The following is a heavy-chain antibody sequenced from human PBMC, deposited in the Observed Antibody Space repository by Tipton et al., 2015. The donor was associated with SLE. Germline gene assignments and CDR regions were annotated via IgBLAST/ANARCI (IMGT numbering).Heavy chain of an antibody. Sequence: TLSLTCTVSGGPISSYYWTWIRQPPGKGLEWIGHIYYSGTTNYNPSLKSRVTISVDTSKNQLSLTMTSVTAADTAVYYCVRGTHCTNGVCFYYYDMDVWGKGTTVTVSP. CDR2: IYYSGTT. CDR1: GGPISSYY. CDR3: VRGTHCTNGVCFYYYDMDV. D-gene: IGHD2-8*01. V-gene: IGHV4-59*01. J-gene: IGHJ6*04.